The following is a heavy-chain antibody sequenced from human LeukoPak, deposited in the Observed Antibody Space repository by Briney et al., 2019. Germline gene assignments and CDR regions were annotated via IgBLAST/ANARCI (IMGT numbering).Heavy chain of an antibody. Sequence: GGSLRLSCAASGFTFSSYGMHWVRQAPGKGLEWVAFIRYDGSNKYYADSVKARCTLSRDNSKNTMYLQMNTLRAEDTAVYYCATGYSSGWYGRLDYWGQGTLVTVSS. V-gene: IGHV3-30*02. CDR2: IRYDGSNK. D-gene: IGHD6-19*01. J-gene: IGHJ4*02. CDR3: ATGYSSGWYGRLDY. CDR1: GFTFSSYG.